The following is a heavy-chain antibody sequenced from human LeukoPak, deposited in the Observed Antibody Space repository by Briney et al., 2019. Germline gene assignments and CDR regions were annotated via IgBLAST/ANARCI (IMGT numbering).Heavy chain of an antibody. CDR3: ARDDVELLLDY. CDR2: IYYSGST. J-gene: IGHJ4*02. CDR1: SGSISRYY. V-gene: IGHV4-59*12. D-gene: IGHD2-15*01. Sequence: SETLSLTCTISSGSISRYYWSWIRQPPGKGLEWIGYIYYSGSTNYNPSLKSRVTISIDTSKNQFSLKLSSVTAADTAVYYCARDDVELLLDYWGQGTLVTVSS.